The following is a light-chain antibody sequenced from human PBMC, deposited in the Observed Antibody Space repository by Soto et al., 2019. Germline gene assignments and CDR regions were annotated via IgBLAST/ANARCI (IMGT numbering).Light chain of an antibody. CDR1: SSNIGTNG. Sequence: QAVVTQPPSASEAPRQRVTISCSGSSSNIGTNGVNWYQQLPGKAPKLLIYYDDLLPSGVSDPFSGSKSGTSASLAISGLQSEDEADYYCAAWDDSLNGWVFGGGTKLTVL. V-gene: IGLV1-36*01. CDR3: AAWDDSLNGWV. J-gene: IGLJ3*02. CDR2: YDD.